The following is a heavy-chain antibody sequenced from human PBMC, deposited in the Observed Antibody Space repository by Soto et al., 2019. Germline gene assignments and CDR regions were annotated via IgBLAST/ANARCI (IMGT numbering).Heavy chain of an antibody. CDR2: IYYGGST. J-gene: IGHJ4*02. CDR1: GGSVISSPYY. Sequence: LSLTFTVSGGSVISSPYYWVWIRQPPGKGLEYIGNIYYGGSTYYSPSLKSRVTISVDTSTNQFSLKLSSVTAADTAVYYCARARGFSYGYCDYWGRGTLVTVSS. V-gene: IGHV4-39*01. CDR3: ARARGFSYGYCDY. D-gene: IGHD5-18*01.